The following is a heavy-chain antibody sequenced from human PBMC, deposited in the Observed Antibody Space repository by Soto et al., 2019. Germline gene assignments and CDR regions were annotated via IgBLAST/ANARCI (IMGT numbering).Heavy chain of an antibody. D-gene: IGHD6-19*01. CDR2: VSYDGSIK. Sequence: QTGGSLRLSCAASGFTFSVYGMHWVRQAPGKGLEWVALVSYDGSIKYYADSVKGRFTISRDNSKNTLYLQMNSLRVEDTAVYYCAKDGSHLAVAGTSPTSYFYGLAVWGQGTTVTFSS. CDR1: GFTFSVYG. V-gene: IGHV3-30*18. J-gene: IGHJ6*02. CDR3: AKDGSHLAVAGTSPTSYFYGLAV.